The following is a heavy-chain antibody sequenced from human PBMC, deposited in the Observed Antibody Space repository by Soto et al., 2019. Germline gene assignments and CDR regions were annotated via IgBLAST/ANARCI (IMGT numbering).Heavy chain of an antibody. CDR3: AREGSYSAYNFAHGIQLWSFDF. V-gene: IGHV4-4*07. CDR1: GGSINTFY. D-gene: IGHD5-12*01. CDR2: IFSSGST. Sequence: ETLSLTCTVSGGSINTFYWSWVRQPAGKGLEWIGRIFSSGSTSFNPSLESRVAMSVDTSKSHFSLNLSSVTAADMAVYYCAREGSYSAYNFAHGIQLWSFDFWGQGALVTVSS. J-gene: IGHJ4*02.